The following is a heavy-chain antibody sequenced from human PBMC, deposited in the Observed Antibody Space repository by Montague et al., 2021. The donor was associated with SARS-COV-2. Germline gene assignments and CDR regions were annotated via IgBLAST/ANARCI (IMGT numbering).Heavy chain of an antibody. J-gene: IGHJ2*01. CDR3: ARSQWHNWYFDL. CDR2: IYYDWSS. CDR1: GGSINHY. Sequence: SETLSLTCTVSGGSINHYWSWIRQPPGKGLEWIGYIYYDWSSNYNPSLMSRVTISMQTSRNQVSLRLSSVTAADTALYYCARSQWHNWYFDLWGRGTLVTVSS. V-gene: IGHV4-59*11. D-gene: IGHD2-8*01.